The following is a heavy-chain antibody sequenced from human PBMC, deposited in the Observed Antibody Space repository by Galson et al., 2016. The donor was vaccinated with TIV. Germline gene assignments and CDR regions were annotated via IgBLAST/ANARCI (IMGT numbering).Heavy chain of an antibody. Sequence: SLRLSCAASGFTFTNYWIHWVRQAPGKGLVWVSRINSDGSSTNYAHSVKGRFTITRDNARNTLYMKMNSLRFEDMAVYYCVRGALGPYYFDVWGKGTTVTVSS. CDR3: VRGALGPYYFDV. D-gene: IGHD3-10*01. J-gene: IGHJ6*04. CDR1: GFTFTNYW. CDR2: INSDGSST. V-gene: IGHV3-74*01.